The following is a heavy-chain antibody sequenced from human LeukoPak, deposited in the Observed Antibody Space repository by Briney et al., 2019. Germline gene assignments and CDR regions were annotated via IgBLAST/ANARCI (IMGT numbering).Heavy chain of an antibody. D-gene: IGHD1-26*01. CDR3: ASGSGTKGGLDY. J-gene: IGHJ4*02. CDR1: GFTFSSYS. V-gene: IGHV3-48*02. CDR2: ISSSSSTI. Sequence: PGGSLRLSCAASGFTFSSYSMNWVRQAPGKGLEWASYISSSSSTIYYADSVKGRFTISRDNAKNSLYLQMNSLRDEDTAVYYCASGSGTKGGLDYWGQGTLVTVSS.